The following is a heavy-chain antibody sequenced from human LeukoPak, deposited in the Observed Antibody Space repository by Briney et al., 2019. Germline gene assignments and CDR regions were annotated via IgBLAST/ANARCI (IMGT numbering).Heavy chain of an antibody. D-gene: IGHD2-15*01. CDR3: ARGGWWQAYFDY. V-gene: IGHV4-30-2*01. CDR1: GGSISGGGYS. J-gene: IGHJ4*02. Sequence: SETLSLTCAVSGGSISGGGYSWSWIRQPLGKGLEWIGYIYHSGSTYYNPSLKSRVTISLDRSKNQCSLKLSSVTAADTAVYYCARGGWWQAYFDYWGQGTLVTVSS. CDR2: IYHSGST.